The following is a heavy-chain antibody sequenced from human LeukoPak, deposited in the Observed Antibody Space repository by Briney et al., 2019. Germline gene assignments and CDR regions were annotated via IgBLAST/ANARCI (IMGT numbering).Heavy chain of an antibody. CDR2: ISWNSGSI. D-gene: IGHD6-13*01. Sequence: PGRSLRLSCAASGFTFDDYAMHWVRQAPGKGLEWVSGISWNSGSIGYADSVKGRFTISRDNAKNSLYLQMNSLRAKDTALYYCAKDMGSSWHVVEYWGQGTLVTVSS. CDR3: AKDMGSSWHVVEY. CDR1: GFTFDDYA. J-gene: IGHJ4*02. V-gene: IGHV3-9*01.